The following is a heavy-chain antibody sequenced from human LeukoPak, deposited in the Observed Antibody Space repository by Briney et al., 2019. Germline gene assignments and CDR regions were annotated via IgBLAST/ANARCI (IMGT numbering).Heavy chain of an antibody. CDR3: ARVSQEKTKLRFLGFDY. V-gene: IGHV1-69*13. J-gene: IGHJ4*02. D-gene: IGHD3-3*01. CDR2: IIPIFGTA. CDR1: GGTFSSYA. Sequence: EASVKVSCKASGGTFSSYAISWVRQAPGQGLEWMGGIIPIFGTANYAQKFQGRVTITADESTSTAYMELSSLRSEDTAVYYCARVSQEKTKLRFLGFDYWGQATLVTVCS.